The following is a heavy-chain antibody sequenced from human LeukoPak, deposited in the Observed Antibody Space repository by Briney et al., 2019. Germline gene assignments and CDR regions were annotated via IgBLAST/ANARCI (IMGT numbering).Heavy chain of an antibody. D-gene: IGHD2-15*01. CDR2: ISGSGGST. CDR1: GFIFSSYA. V-gene: IGHV3-23*01. Sequence: GGSLRLSCAASGFIFSSYAMSWVRQAPGKGLEWVSTISGSGGSTYYADSVKGRFTISRDNSKNTVYLQMNSLRAEDTAVYYCATFVGVVPGGLLLWGKGTTVIVSS. CDR3: ATFVGVVPGGLLL. J-gene: IGHJ6*04.